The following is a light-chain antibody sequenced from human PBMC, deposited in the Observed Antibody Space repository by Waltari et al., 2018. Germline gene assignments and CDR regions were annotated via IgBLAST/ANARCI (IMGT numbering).Light chain of an antibody. CDR2: DVN. V-gene: IGLV2-14*03. CDR1: SSDGGGYNY. CDR3: SSFTSSSTWV. Sequence: QSALTQPASVSGSPGQSITISCTGTSSDGGGYNYVSWYQQHPGKAPKLMIYDVNNRPSWVSNRFSGSKSGNTTSLTISGLQAEDEADYYCSSFTSSSTWVFGGGTKLTVL. J-gene: IGLJ3*02.